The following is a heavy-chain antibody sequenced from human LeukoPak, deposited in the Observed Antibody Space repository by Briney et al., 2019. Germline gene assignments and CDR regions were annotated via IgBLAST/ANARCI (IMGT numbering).Heavy chain of an antibody. Sequence: SETLSLTCTVSGGSISSYYWSWIRQPPGKGLEWIGYIYYSGSTNYNPSLKSRVTISVDTSKNQFSLKLSSVTAADTAVYYCARLSGLLWLVGGDNWFDPWGQGTLVTVSS. J-gene: IGHJ5*02. CDR2: IYYSGST. V-gene: IGHV4-59*08. CDR1: GGSISSYY. CDR3: ARLSGLLWLVGGDNWFDP. D-gene: IGHD3-10*01.